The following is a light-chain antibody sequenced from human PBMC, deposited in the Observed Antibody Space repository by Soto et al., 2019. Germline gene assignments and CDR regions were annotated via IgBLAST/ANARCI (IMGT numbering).Light chain of an antibody. V-gene: IGKV3-15*01. J-gene: IGKJ4*01. CDR2: GAS. CDR3: QQYNDWPPQLT. CDR1: QTVSSK. Sequence: EIVMTQSPATLSVSVGERATLSCRASQTVSSKLAWYQQKPGQAPRLPIYGASTRATGIPARFTGSGSGTEFTLTISSLQSEDFAVYYCQQYNDWPPQLTFGGGTKVAIK.